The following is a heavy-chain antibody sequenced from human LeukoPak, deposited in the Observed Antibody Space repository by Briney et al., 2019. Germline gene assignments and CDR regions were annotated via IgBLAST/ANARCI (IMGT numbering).Heavy chain of an antibody. Sequence: SGTLSLTCAVSGGSISSSNWWSWVRQPPGKGLEWIGEIYHSGSTNYNPSLKSRVTISVDKSKNQFSLKLSSVTAADTAVYYCARDPARLGYCSGGSCYVGTGWFDPWGQGTLVTVSS. J-gene: IGHJ5*02. CDR1: GGSISSSNW. CDR2: IYHSGST. V-gene: IGHV4-4*02. D-gene: IGHD2-15*01. CDR3: ARDPARLGYCSGGSCYVGTGWFDP.